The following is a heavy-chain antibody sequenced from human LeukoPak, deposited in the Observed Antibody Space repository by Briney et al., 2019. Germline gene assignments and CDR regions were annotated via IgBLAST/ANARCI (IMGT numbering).Heavy chain of an antibody. CDR1: GGSISSGDYY. Sequence: PSETLSLTCTVSGGSISSGDYYWSWIRQPPGKGLEWIGYIYYSGSTYYNPSLKSRVTISVDTSKNQFSLKLSSVTAADTAVYYCAREVTTNKLASYYFDYWGQGTLVTVSS. J-gene: IGHJ4*02. CDR3: AREVTTNKLASYYFDY. CDR2: IYYSGST. D-gene: IGHD1/OR15-1a*01. V-gene: IGHV4-30-4*08.